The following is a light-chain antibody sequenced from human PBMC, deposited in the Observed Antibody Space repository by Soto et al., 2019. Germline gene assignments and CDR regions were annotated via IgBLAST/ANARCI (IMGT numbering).Light chain of an antibody. CDR3: QTWVTGIVV. J-gene: IGLJ2*01. CDR1: SGHSSYA. CDR2: LNIDGSH. Sequence: QPVQTQSPSASASLGASVKLTCTLSSGHSSYAIAWHQQQPEKGPRYLMNLNIDGSHSKGDGIPDRFSGSSSGAERYLTISSLQSEDEADYYCQTWVTGIVVFGGGTKLTVL. V-gene: IGLV4-69*01.